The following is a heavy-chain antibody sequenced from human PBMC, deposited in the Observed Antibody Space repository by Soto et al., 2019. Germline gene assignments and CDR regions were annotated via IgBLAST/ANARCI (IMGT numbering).Heavy chain of an antibody. CDR1: GGSFSGYY. Sequence: PSETLSLTCAVYGGSFSGYYWSWIRQPPGKGLEWIGEINHSGSTNYNPSLKSRVTISVDTSKNQFSLKLSSVTAADTAVYYCARGPSHSGWYMRQTIDYWGQGTLVTVS. J-gene: IGHJ4*02. V-gene: IGHV4-34*01. CDR2: INHSGST. D-gene: IGHD6-19*01. CDR3: ARGPSHSGWYMRQTIDY.